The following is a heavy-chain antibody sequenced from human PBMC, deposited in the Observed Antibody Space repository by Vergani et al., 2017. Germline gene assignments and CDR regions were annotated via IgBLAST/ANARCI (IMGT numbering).Heavy chain of an antibody. CDR3: ARDGRTVVVPAAPGDWFDP. CDR1: GYTFTNYA. V-gene: IGHV7-4-1*02. CDR2: INTNTGNP. J-gene: IGHJ5*02. Sequence: QVQLVQSGSELKKPGASVKVSCKASGYTFTNYAMNWVRQAPGQGLEWMGWINTNTGNPTYAQGFTGRFVFSLDTSVSTAYLQISSLKSEDTAVYDCARDGRTVVVPAAPGDWFDPWGEGTLVTVSS. D-gene: IGHD2-2*01.